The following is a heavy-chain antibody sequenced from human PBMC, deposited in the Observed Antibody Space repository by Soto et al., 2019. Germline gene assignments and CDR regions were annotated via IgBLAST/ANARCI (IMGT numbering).Heavy chain of an antibody. CDR3: TRDRGRSWYSTNYYYYGMDV. Sequence: SLRLSCAASVFTFSSYSMNLVRQSPGQGLEWVGFIRSKAYGGTTEYAASVKGRFTISRDDSKSIAYLQMNSLKTEDTAVDYRTRDRGRSWYSTNYYYYGMDVWRQGTTVTVSS. CDR1: VFTFSSYS. CDR2: IRSKAYGGTT. V-gene: IGHV3-49*04. D-gene: IGHD6-13*01. J-gene: IGHJ6*02.